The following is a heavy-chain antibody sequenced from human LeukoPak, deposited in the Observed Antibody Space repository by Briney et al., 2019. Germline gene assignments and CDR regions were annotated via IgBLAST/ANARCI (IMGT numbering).Heavy chain of an antibody. CDR1: GFTFSSYG. V-gene: IGHV3-30*02. D-gene: IGHD4-17*01. CDR2: IRYDGSNK. J-gene: IGHJ5*02. Sequence: GGSLRLSCAASGFTFSSYGMHWVRQAPGKGLEWVAFIRYDGSNKYYADSVKGRFTISRDNSKNTLYLQMNSLRDEDTAVYYCAKAGDYITGFDPWGQGTLVTVSS. CDR3: AKAGDYITGFDP.